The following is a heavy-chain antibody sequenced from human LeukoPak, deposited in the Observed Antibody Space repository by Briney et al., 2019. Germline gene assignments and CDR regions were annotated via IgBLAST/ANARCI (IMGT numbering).Heavy chain of an antibody. CDR2: ISTDGSST. V-gene: IGHV3-74*01. CDR1: GGSISNGVYY. CDR3: VRGNFNGGIDY. J-gene: IGHJ4*02. Sequence: APETLSLTCTVSGGSISNGVYYWSWIRQHPGKGLVWVSRISTDGSSTKYADFVEGRFTISRDNAKNTLYLQMNSLRAEDTAAYYCVRGNFNGGIDYWGQGTLVTVSS.